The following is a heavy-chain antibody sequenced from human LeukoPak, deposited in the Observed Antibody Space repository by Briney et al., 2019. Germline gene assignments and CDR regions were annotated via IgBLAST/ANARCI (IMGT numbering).Heavy chain of an antibody. V-gene: IGHV1-2*02. Sequence: ASVKVSCKASGYTFTGYYMHWVRQAPGQGLEWMGWINPNSGGTNYAQKFQGRVTMTRDTSISTAYMELSSLRSEDTAVYYCARGPGIAVAGTDVYYYYYYMDVWGKGTTVTVSS. CDR3: ARGPGIAVAGTDVYYYYYYMDV. J-gene: IGHJ6*03. CDR1: GYTFTGYY. CDR2: INPNSGGT. D-gene: IGHD6-19*01.